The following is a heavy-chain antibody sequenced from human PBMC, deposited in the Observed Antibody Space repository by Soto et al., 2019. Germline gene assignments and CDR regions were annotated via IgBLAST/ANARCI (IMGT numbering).Heavy chain of an antibody. CDR1: GFTFSNYA. Sequence: GGSLRLSCAASGFTFSNYAMNWVRQAPGKGLEWVSTISGSGSSPYYADSVKGRFTISRDNSKNTLHLQMDSLRAGDSAIYYCAKEGTSGLYYFDYWGQGTLVTVSS. D-gene: IGHD6-19*01. J-gene: IGHJ4*02. V-gene: IGHV3-23*01. CDR3: AKEGTSGLYYFDY. CDR2: ISGSGSSP.